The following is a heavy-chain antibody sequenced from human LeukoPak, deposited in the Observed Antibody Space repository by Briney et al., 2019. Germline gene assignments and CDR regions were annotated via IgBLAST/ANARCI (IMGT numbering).Heavy chain of an antibody. D-gene: IGHD3-16*01. V-gene: IGHV3-7*01. Sequence: GGSLRLSCAASGFTFSSHWMSWVRQAPGKGLEWVATMNQDGRQKYYVDSVKGRFTISRDNAENSLYLQMNSLRAEDAAVYFCARDHVAIGLFFDSRGQGTLVAVSS. CDR1: GFTFSSHW. CDR3: ARDHVAIGLFFDS. J-gene: IGHJ4*02. CDR2: MNQDGRQK.